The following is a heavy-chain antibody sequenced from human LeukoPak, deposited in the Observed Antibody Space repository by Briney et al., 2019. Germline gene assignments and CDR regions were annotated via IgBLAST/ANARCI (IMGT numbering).Heavy chain of an antibody. CDR3: ATDYYDRSGYYNPFGY. CDR1: GYSFTSSW. V-gene: IGHV5-51*01. CDR2: IYPGDSDT. Sequence: GESLKISCKGSGYSFTSSWIGWVRQMPGKGLEWMGIIYPGDSDTRYRPSLQGQVTISADKSISTAYLQWSSLKASDTAMYYCATDYYDRSGYYNPFGYWGQGTLVTVSS. J-gene: IGHJ4*02. D-gene: IGHD3-22*01.